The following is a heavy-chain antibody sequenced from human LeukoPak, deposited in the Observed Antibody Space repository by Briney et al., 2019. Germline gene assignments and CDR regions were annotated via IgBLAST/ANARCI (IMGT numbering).Heavy chain of an antibody. CDR3: ARGRWEYFDY. D-gene: IGHD1-26*01. CDR1: GFTFSSYG. Sequence: GRSLRLSCAASGFTFSSYGMHWVRQAPGKGLEWVANIKQDGSEKYYVDSVKGRFTISRDNSKNTLYLQMNSLRAEDTAVYYCARGRWEYFDYWGQGTLVTVSS. J-gene: IGHJ4*02. CDR2: IKQDGSEK. V-gene: IGHV3-7*01.